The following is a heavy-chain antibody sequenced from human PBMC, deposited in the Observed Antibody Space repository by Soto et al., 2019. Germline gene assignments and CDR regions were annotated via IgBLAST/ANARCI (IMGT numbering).Heavy chain of an antibody. CDR3: ARFPRITIFGVVTPDRPMDV. D-gene: IGHD3-3*01. CDR1: GGTFSSYA. J-gene: IGHJ6*02. Sequence: ASVKVSCKASGGTFSSYAISWVRQAPGQGLEWMGGIIPIFGTANYAQKFQGRVTITADESTSTAYMELSSLRSEDTAVYYCARFPRITIFGVVTPDRPMDVWGQGTTVTVSS. CDR2: IIPIFGTA. V-gene: IGHV1-69*13.